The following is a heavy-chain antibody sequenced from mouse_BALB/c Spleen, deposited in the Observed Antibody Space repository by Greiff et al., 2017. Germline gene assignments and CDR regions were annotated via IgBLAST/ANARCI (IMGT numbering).Heavy chain of an antibody. J-gene: IGHJ4*01. CDR2: IWSGGST. CDR3: AREGNPYAMDY. CDR1: GFSLTSYG. Sequence: QVQLKQSGPGLVQPSQSLSITCTVSGFSLTSYGVHWVRQSPGKGLEWLRVIWSGGSTDYNAAVISRLSISKDNSESQVFFKMNSLQANDTAIYCCAREGNPYAMDYWGQGTSVTVSS. V-gene: IGHV2-2*02. D-gene: IGHD2-1*01.